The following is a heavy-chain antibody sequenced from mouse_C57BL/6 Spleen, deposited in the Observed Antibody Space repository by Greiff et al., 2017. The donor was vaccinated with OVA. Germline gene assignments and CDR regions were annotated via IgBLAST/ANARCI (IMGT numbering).Heavy chain of an antibody. CDR3: ARYDFYY. J-gene: IGHJ2*01. V-gene: IGHV1-85*01. CDR1: GYTFTSYD. Sequence: VKLVESVPELVKPGASVKLSCKASGYTFTSYDINWVKQRPGQGLEWIGWIYPRDGSTKYNEKFKGKATLTVDTSSSTAYMELHSLTSEDSAVYFCARYDFYYWGQGTTLTVSS. CDR2: IYPRDGST. D-gene: IGHD2-4*01.